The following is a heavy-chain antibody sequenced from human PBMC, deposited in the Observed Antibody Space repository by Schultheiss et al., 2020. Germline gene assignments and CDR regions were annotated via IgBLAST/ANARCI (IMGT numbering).Heavy chain of an antibody. Sequence: SVKVSCKASGGTFSTYSISWVRQAPGQGLDWMGRFIPILGIPNYAQNFQGRVTITADISTSTAYMELSSLRSEDTAVYYCAREEVAATRSCCNWFDPWGQGTLVTVSS. V-gene: IGHV1-69*04. CDR3: AREEVAATRSCCNWFDP. D-gene: IGHD2-15*01. CDR1: GGTFSTYS. J-gene: IGHJ5*02. CDR2: FIPILGIP.